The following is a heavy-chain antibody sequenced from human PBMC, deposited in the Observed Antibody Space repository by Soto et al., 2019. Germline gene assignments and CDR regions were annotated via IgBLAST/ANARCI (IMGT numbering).Heavy chain of an antibody. CDR2: IYYSGTT. J-gene: IGHJ3*02. V-gene: IGHV4-39*01. CDR3: ARPSGGGAFDI. CDR1: GVPIGSSTNY. D-gene: IGHD2-8*02. Sequence: SETLSHTCTVSGVPIGSSTNYWGWTRQPPGKGLEWIGTIYYSGTTYYNPSLKSRVTISVDTSTNQFSLKLSSVTAADTAVYYCARPSGGGAFDIWGQGTMVT.